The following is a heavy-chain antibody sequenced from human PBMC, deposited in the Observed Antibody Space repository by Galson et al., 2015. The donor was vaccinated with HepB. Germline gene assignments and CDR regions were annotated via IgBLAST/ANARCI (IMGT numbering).Heavy chain of an antibody. CDR3: ARSGAVVPAAVEGHNWIDP. CDR2: INSSSSYI. J-gene: IGHJ5*02. Sequence: SLRLSCAASGFTFSSYSMNWVRQAPGKGLEWVSSINSSSSYIYYADSVKGRFTISRDNAKNTLYLQMNSLRAEDTAVYYCARSGAVVPAAVEGHNWIDPWGQGTLVIVSS. CDR1: GFTFSSYS. D-gene: IGHD2-2*01. V-gene: IGHV3-21*01.